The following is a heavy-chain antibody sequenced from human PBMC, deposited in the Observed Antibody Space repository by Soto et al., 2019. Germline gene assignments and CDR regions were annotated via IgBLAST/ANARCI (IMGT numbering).Heavy chain of an antibody. CDR3: AREGSIRGHGMDV. Sequence: QVQLVQSGAEVKKPGASVKVSCKASGYTFTSYYMHWVRQAPGQGLEWMGIINPSGGSSSYAQKFQGRVTMTRDTSTSTVYMELSSLRSEDTAVYYCAREGSIRGHGMDVWGQGTTVTVSS. J-gene: IGHJ6*02. V-gene: IGHV1-46*01. D-gene: IGHD1-26*01. CDR2: INPSGGSS. CDR1: GYTFTSYY.